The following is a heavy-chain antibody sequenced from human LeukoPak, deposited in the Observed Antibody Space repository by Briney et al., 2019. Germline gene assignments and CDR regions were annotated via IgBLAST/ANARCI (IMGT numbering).Heavy chain of an antibody. CDR2: ISSSSSYI. CDR3: AKVAKYYYGSETYYFFEH. V-gene: IGHV3-21*01. D-gene: IGHD3-10*01. Sequence: GSLRLSCAASGFTFSSYSMNWVRQAPGKGLEWVSSISSSSSYIYYADSVKGRFTISRDNAKNSLYLQMNSLRVEDTAVYYRAKVAKYYYGSETYYFFEHWGQGTPVTAAS. J-gene: IGHJ4*02. CDR1: GFTFSSYS.